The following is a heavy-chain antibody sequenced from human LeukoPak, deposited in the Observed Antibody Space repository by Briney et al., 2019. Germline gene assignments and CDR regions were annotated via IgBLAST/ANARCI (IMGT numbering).Heavy chain of an antibody. CDR2: IYPSDSNT. V-gene: IGHV5-51*01. CDR3: ARWLIDTASDY. J-gene: IGHJ4*02. D-gene: IGHD5-18*01. CDR1: GYXFTSYW. Sequence: GESLKISCKGSGYXFTSYWICWVRQMPGKGLEWMGIIYPSDSNTRYSPSFQGQVTISADKSIITAYLQWTSLKASDTAMYYCARWLIDTASDYWGQGTLVTVSS.